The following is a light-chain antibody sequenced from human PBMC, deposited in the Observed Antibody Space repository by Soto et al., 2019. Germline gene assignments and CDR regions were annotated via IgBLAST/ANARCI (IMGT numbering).Light chain of an antibody. CDR2: EIN. Sequence: QSVLTQPPSASGSPGQSVTISCTGTSSDVGAYDYFSWYQQHPGKAPKLMIYEINKRPSGVPDRFSGSKSGNTASLTVSGLQADDEADYYCSSFAGSNNFPYVFGTGTKLTVL. J-gene: IGLJ1*01. CDR3: SSFAGSNNFPYV. V-gene: IGLV2-8*01. CDR1: SSDVGAYDY.